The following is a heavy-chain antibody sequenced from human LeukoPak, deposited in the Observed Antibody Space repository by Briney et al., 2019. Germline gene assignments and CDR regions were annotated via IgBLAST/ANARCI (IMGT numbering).Heavy chain of an antibody. J-gene: IGHJ2*01. V-gene: IGHV4-59*02. CDR1: GGSVSSYY. D-gene: IGHD3-10*01. Sequence: SETLSLTCTVSGGSVSSYYWSWIRQPPGKGLEWVGHIYYLGSTNYNPSLKSRVTISIDTSKNYFSLKLNSVIAADTAVYYCARDRPGSYWYFDLWGRGTLVTVYS. CDR3: ARDRPGSYWYFDL. CDR2: IYYLGST.